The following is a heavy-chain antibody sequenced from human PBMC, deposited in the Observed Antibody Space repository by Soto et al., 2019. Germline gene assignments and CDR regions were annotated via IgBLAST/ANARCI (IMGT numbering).Heavy chain of an antibody. D-gene: IGHD2-2*01. V-gene: IGHV3-9*01. CDR1: GFTFDDYA. J-gene: IGHJ6*03. CDR2: ISWNSGSI. CDR3: AKDMGTSHYYYYMDV. Sequence: GGSLRLSCAASGFTFDDYAMHWVRQAPGKGLEWVSGISWNSGSIGYADSVKGRFTISRDNAKNSLYLQMNSLRAEDTALYYCAKDMGTSHYYYYMDVWGKGTTVTVSS.